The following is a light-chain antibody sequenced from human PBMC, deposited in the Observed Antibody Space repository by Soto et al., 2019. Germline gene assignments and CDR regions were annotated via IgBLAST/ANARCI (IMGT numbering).Light chain of an antibody. Sequence: EIVLTQSPATLWLSPGERATLSCRASQSVRSNYLAWYQQKPGQAPRLLIYGASSRATGIPDRFSGGGSGTEFTLTISSLQSEDSAFYYCQQYNKWPITFGQGTRLEI. CDR2: GAS. CDR3: QQYNKWPIT. CDR1: QSVRSN. V-gene: IGKV3D-15*01. J-gene: IGKJ5*01.